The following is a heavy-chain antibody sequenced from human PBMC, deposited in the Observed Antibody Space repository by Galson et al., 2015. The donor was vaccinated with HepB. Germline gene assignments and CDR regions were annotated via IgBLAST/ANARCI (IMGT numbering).Heavy chain of an antibody. CDR3: ARASSGWYGGRTEDFDY. D-gene: IGHD6-19*01. CDR1: GFTFSSYW. V-gene: IGHV3-74*01. J-gene: IGHJ4*02. CDR2: INSDGSST. Sequence: SLRLSCAASGFTFSSYWMHWVRQAPGKGLVWVSRINSDGSSTSYADSVKGRFTISRDNAKNTLYLQMNSLRAEDTAVYYCARASSGWYGGRTEDFDYWGQGTLVTVSS.